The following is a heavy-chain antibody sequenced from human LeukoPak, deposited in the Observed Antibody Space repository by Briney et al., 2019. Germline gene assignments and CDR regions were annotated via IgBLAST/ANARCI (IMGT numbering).Heavy chain of an antibody. D-gene: IGHD6-13*01. V-gene: IGHV4-59*01. CDR3: ARVTGYRIEDYFDY. CDR1: GGSLSSYY. CDR2: IYYSGST. Sequence: SETLSLTCTVSGGSLSSYYWSWIRQPPGKGLGWIGYIYYSGSTNYNPSLKSRGTISVETSKNEFSLKLRSVTAADTAVYYCARVTGYRIEDYFDYWGQGTLVTVSS. J-gene: IGHJ4*02.